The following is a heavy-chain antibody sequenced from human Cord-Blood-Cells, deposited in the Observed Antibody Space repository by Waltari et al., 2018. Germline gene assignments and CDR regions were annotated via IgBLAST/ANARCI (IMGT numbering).Heavy chain of an antibody. CDR3: ARDGSSGSYYRWFDP. J-gene: IGHJ5*02. V-gene: IGHV1-2*02. CDR1: GYTFTGYY. D-gene: IGHD1-26*01. CDR2: INPNSGGT. Sequence: QVQLVQSGAEVKKPGASVKVSCKASGYTFTGYYLPWVRQAPGQGLEWMGWINPNSGGTNYAQKFQGRVTMTRDTSISTAYMELSRLRSDDTAVYYCARDGSSGSYYRWFDPWGQGTLVTVSS.